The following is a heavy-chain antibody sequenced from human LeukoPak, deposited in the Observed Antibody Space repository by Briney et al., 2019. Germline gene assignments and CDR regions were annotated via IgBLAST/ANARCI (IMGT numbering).Heavy chain of an antibody. V-gene: IGHV4-39*01. J-gene: IGHJ5*02. Sequence: SETLSLTCTVSGGSISSSSYYWGWIRQPPGKGLEWIGSIYYSGSTYYNPSLKSRVTISVDTSKTQFSLKLSSVTAADTAVYYCARRPRTVTTAWFDPWGQGTLVTVSS. CDR1: GGSISSSSYY. CDR2: IYYSGST. CDR3: ARRPRTVTTAWFDP. D-gene: IGHD4-17*01.